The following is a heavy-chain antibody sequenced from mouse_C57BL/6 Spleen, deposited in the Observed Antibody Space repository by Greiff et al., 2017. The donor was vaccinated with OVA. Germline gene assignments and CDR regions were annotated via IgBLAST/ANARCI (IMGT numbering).Heavy chain of an antibody. Sequence: EVQLQQSGPELVKPGASVKISCKASGYTFTDYYMNWVKQSHGKSLEWIGDINPNNGGTSYNQKFKGKATLTVDKSSSTAYMELRSLTSEDSAVYYCARGEGNYGGAMDYWGQGTSVTVSS. CDR3: ARGEGNYGGAMDY. J-gene: IGHJ4*01. CDR2: INPNNGGT. CDR1: GYTFTDYY. D-gene: IGHD2-1*01. V-gene: IGHV1-26*01.